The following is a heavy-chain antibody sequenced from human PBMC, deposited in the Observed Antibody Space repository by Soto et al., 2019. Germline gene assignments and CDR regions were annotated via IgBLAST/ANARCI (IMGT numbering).Heavy chain of an antibody. D-gene: IGHD4-17*01. CDR3: ARVKGLEGDYPGAGYYYYMDV. CDR2: IYYSGST. J-gene: IGHJ6*03. CDR1: GGSISSYY. Sequence: SETLSLTCTVSGGSISSYYWSWIRQPPGKGLEWIGYIYYSGSTNYNPSLKSRVTISVDTSKNQFSLKLSSVTAADTAVYYCARVKGLEGDYPGAGYYYYMDVWGKGTTVTVSS. V-gene: IGHV4-59*01.